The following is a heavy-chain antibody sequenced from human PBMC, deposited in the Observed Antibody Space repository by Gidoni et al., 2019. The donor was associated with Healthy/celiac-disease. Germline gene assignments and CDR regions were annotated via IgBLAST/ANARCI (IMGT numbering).Heavy chain of an antibody. J-gene: IGHJ4*02. CDR2: INAGNGKT. V-gene: IGHV1-3*01. CDR3: ARTGGVLLGAAKSGALGY. D-gene: IGHD3-10*01. Sequence: QVQLVQSGAEVKKPGASVKFSCKASGYTFTSYALHWVRQAPGQRLEWMGWINAGNGKTKYSQKFQGRVTITRDTSASTAYMELSSLRSEDTAVYYCARTGGVLLGAAKSGALGYWGQGTLVTVSS. CDR1: GYTFTSYA.